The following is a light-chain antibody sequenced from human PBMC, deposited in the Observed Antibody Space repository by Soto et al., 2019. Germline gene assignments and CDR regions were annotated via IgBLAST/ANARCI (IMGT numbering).Light chain of an antibody. CDR2: EDD. J-gene: IGLJ2*01. V-gene: IGLV6-57*01. CDR3: QSYDADILI. Sequence: NFMLTQPHSVSESPGKTVTISCTRSSGNIVSNYVQWYQQRPGSSPTTVIYEDDDRPSGVPARFSACINSSSNSAPLTISGLKTEDEADYYCQSYDADILIFGGGTKLTVL. CDR1: SGNIVSNY.